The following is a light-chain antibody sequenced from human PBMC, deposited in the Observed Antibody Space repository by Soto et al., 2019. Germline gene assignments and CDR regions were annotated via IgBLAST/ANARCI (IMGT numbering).Light chain of an antibody. V-gene: IGLV2-14*01. J-gene: IGLJ2*01. CDR3: SSYTSSSTPV. CDR1: SSDVGGYNY. Sequence: QSALTQPASVSGSPGQSITISCTGTSSDVGGYNYVSWYQKHPGKAPKLMIYDVSNRPSGVSNRFSGSKSGNTASLTISGLQAEDEAEYYCSSYTSSSTPVFGGGTKLTVL. CDR2: DVS.